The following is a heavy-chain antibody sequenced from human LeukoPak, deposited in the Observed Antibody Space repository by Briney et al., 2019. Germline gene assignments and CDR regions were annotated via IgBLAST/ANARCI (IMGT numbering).Heavy chain of an antibody. V-gene: IGHV3-9*01. J-gene: IGHJ4*02. D-gene: IGHD3-3*01. CDR1: GFSVSSRA. CDR2: ISWNSGSI. Sequence: PGGSLRLSCAASGFSVSSRAMSWVRQAPGKGLEWVSGISWNSGSIGYADSVKGRFTIFRDNAKNSLYLQMNSLRAEDTALYYCAKDVTVAIFGVAYFDYWGQGTLVTVSS. CDR3: AKDVTVAIFGVAYFDY.